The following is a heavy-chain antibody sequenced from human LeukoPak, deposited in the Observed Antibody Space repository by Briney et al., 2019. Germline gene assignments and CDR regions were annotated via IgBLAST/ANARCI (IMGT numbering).Heavy chain of an antibody. CDR1: GFTFSSYG. Sequence: PGGSLRLSCAASGFTFSSYGMHWVRQAPGKGLEWVAFIRYDGSNKYYADSVKGRFTISRDNSKNTLYLQMNSLRAEDTAVYYCANPGVVGYGDYFDYWGQGTLVTVSS. CDR3: ANPGVVGYGDYFDY. D-gene: IGHD4-17*01. V-gene: IGHV3-30*02. J-gene: IGHJ4*02. CDR2: IRYDGSNK.